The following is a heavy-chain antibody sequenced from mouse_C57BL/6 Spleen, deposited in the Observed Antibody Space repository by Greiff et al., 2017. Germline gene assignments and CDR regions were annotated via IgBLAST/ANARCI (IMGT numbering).Heavy chain of an antibody. J-gene: IGHJ2*01. V-gene: IGHV1-80*01. Sequence: QVQLKESGAELVKPGASVKISCKASGYAFSSYWMNWVKQRPGKGLEWIGQIYPGDGDTNYNGKFKGKATMTADKASSTAYMQLSSLTSEDSAVYCCARAGGRSYFGYWGQGTTLTVSA. CDR2: IYPGDGDT. CDR3: ARAGGRSYFGY. D-gene: IGHD3-3*01. CDR1: GYAFSSYW.